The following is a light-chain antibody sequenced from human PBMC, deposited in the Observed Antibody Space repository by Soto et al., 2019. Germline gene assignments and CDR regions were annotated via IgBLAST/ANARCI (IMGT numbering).Light chain of an antibody. CDR1: QGISSY. J-gene: IGKJ1*01. V-gene: IGKV1-8*01. CDR2: AAS. Sequence: AIRMTQSPSSLSASTGDRVTISCRASQGISSYLAWYQKKPGKAPKLLIYAASTLQSGVPSRCSGSGSGTDFTLTISCLQSEDFATYYCHQYYSYPRAFGQGTKVEIK. CDR3: HQYYSYPRA.